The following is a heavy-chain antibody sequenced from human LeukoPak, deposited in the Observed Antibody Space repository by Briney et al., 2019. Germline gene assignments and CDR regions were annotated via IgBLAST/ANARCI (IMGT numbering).Heavy chain of an antibody. D-gene: IGHD3-10*01. CDR3: ARQSYTAHYYYGMDV. V-gene: IGHV4-59*08. CDR1: GGSISSYY. Sequence: PSETLSLTCTVSGGSISSYYWSWIRQPPGKGLEWIGNIYYSGSTNYNPSLKSRVTISVDTSKNQFSLRLSSVTAADTAVYYCARQSYTAHYYYGMDVWGQGTTVTVSS. CDR2: IYYSGST. J-gene: IGHJ6*02.